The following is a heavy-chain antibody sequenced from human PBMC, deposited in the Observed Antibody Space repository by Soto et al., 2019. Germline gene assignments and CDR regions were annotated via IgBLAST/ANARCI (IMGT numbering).Heavy chain of an antibody. D-gene: IGHD3-16*01. CDR3: ARLPFRWGWFDP. Sequence: VQLVESGGGLVKPGGSLRLSCAASGIVFSDYMSWVRQAPGKGLEWLSYISGSGRTIYSADSVKGRFTISRDNATNSLYLQMNNVRTEDTAVYYCARLPFRWGWFDPWGQGTLVTVSS. V-gene: IGHV3-11*01. J-gene: IGHJ5*02. CDR2: ISGSGRTI. CDR1: GIVFSDY.